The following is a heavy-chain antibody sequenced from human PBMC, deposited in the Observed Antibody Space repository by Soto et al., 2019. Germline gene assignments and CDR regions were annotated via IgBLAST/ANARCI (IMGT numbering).Heavy chain of an antibody. J-gene: IGHJ4*02. Sequence: QVQLVESGGGVVQPGRSLRLSCAASGFTFSSYGMHWVRQAPGKGLEWVAVISYDGSNKYYADSVKGRFTISRDKSKNTLYLQMNSLRAEDTAVYYCANDLYYDFWSGYPDYWGQGTLVTVSS. CDR2: ISYDGSNK. CDR1: GFTFSSYG. D-gene: IGHD3-3*01. V-gene: IGHV3-30*18. CDR3: ANDLYYDFWSGYPDY.